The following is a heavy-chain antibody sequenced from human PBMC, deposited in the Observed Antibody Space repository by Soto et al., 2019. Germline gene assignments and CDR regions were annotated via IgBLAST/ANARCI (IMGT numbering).Heavy chain of an antibody. J-gene: IGHJ6*02. CDR3: AKGSAVADYYYGMDV. Sequence: GGSLRLSCAASGFTFSSYAMSWVRQAPGKGLEWVSAISGSGGSTYYADSVKGRFTISRDNSKNTLYLQMNSLRAEDTAVYYCAKGSAVADYYYGMDVWGQGTTVTVSS. D-gene: IGHD6-19*01. CDR1: GFTFSSYA. CDR2: ISGSGGST. V-gene: IGHV3-23*01.